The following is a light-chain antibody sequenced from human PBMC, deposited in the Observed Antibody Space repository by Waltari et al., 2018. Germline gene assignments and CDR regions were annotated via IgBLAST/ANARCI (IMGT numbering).Light chain of an antibody. V-gene: IGKV3-20*01. CDR2: GAS. CDR3: QEYVTLPAT. CDR1: QSVSRA. Sequence: EIVLTQSPGTLSLSPGERATLSCRASQSVSRALAWYQQKPGQAPRLLIYGASSRATGIPDRFGGSGSGTDFSLTISRLEPEDFAVYYCQEYVTLPATFGQGTKVEI. J-gene: IGKJ1*01.